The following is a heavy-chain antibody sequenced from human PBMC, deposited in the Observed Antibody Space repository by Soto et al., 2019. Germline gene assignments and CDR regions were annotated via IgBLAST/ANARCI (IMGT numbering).Heavy chain of an antibody. D-gene: IGHD2-21*01. J-gene: IGHJ4*02. CDR3: AKDNNYSGFDA. CDR2: IHPSGDI. Sequence: GGSLRLSCAASGFDYSAYWMTWVRQAPGKGLEWVAIIHPSGDIYYLDSVKGRFTASRDNSRNSLHLQMDSLGADDTAIYYCAKDNNYSGFDAWGQGALVTVSS. CDR1: GFDYSAYW. V-gene: IGHV3-7*01.